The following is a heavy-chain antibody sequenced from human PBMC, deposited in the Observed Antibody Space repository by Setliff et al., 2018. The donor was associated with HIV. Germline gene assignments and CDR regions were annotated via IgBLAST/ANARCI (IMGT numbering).Heavy chain of an antibody. V-gene: IGHV3-7*04. Sequence: PGGSLRLSCAASGLTFSNYWMSWVRQAPGKGLEWVANMKEDGSEIHYVDSVKGRFTISRDNAKNSLYLQMNSLRAEDTAIYYCARVLPFLELDYWGQGTLVTVSS. J-gene: IGHJ4*02. CDR3: ARVLPFLELDY. CDR1: GLTFSNYW. CDR2: MKEDGSEI.